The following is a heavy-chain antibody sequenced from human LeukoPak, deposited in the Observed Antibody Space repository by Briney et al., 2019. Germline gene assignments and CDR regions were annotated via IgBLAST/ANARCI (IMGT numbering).Heavy chain of an antibody. CDR3: ARDLGFGYFDL. Sequence: GESLRLSCAASGFTFSIDSMNWVRQAPGGWRECVASIKEDGSEKNYVDSVKGRLTISRDNAKNSLYLQMISLRVEDTAVYYCARDLGFGYFDLWGRGTLVAVSS. J-gene: IGHJ2*01. D-gene: IGHD7-27*01. CDR1: GFTFSIDS. CDR2: IKEDGSEK. V-gene: IGHV3-7*01.